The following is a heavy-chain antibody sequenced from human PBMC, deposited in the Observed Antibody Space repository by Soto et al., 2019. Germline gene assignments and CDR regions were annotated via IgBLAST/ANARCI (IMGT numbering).Heavy chain of an antibody. D-gene: IGHD6-19*01. CDR3: AREQWGFDS. CDR2: IYYTGNS. CDR1: GGYITTNGHY. J-gene: IGHJ4*02. Sequence: QVQLQESGPELVKPSQTLSLTCSVSGGYITTNGHYWTWIRQHPGQGLEWIAYIYYTGNSYLNPSLKSRLSISVDTSKNQFSLELRSVTAADTAVYYCAREQWGFDSWGQGTLVTVSS. V-gene: IGHV4-31*03.